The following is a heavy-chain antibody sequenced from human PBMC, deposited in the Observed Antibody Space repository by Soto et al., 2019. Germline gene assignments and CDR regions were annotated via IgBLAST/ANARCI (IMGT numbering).Heavy chain of an antibody. V-gene: IGHV4-59*12. CDR3: ARDELEGNWFDP. Sequence: SETLSLTCTVSGGSISSYYWSWIRQPPGKGLEWIGYIYYSGSTNYNPSLKSRVTISVDTSKNQFSLKLSSVTAADTAVYYCARDELEGNWFDPWGQGTLVTVSS. D-gene: IGHD1-7*01. CDR2: IYYSGST. CDR1: GGSISSYY. J-gene: IGHJ5*02.